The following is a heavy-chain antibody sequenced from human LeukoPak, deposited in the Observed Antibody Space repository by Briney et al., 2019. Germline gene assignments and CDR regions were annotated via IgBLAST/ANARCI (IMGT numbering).Heavy chain of an antibody. CDR2: ISWNSGSI. D-gene: IGHD3-10*01. J-gene: IGHJ3*02. Sequence: QPGRSLRLSCAASGFTFDDYAMHWVRQAPGKGLEWVSGISWNSGSIGYADSVKGRFTISRDNAKNSLYLQMNSLRAEDTALYYCAVKGYYYGSGSFSPHDAFDIWGQGTMVTVSS. CDR1: GFTFDDYA. V-gene: IGHV3-9*01. CDR3: AVKGYYYGSGSFSPHDAFDI.